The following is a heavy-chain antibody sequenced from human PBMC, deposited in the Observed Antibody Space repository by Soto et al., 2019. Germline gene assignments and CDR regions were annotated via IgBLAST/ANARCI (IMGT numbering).Heavy chain of an antibody. V-gene: IGHV2-26*01. D-gene: IGHD1-26*01. CDR2: IFWNDER. Sequence: QVTLKESGPVLVKPTETLTLTCSVSGFSLSKARMGVSWIRQPPGKALEWLAHIFWNDERSYNTSLKSRLTISGDTCKRQVVLTMTNVDPVDTGTYFCARALREGLPIYYFDSWGQGTLVTDSS. CDR1: GFSLSKARMG. J-gene: IGHJ4*02. CDR3: ARALREGLPIYYFDS.